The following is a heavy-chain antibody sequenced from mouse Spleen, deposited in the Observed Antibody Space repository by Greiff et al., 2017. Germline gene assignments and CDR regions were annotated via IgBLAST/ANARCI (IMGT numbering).Heavy chain of an antibody. CDR1: GYSITSDYA. CDR2: ISYSGST. CDR3: ARSPIPTVALYFDY. J-gene: IGHJ2*01. V-gene: IGHV3-2*02. D-gene: IGHD1-1*01. Sequence: VQLQQSGPGLVKPSQSLSLTCKVTGYSITSDYAWKWNRQYPGNKLEWRGYISYSGSTSYNPSLKSRISITRDTSKNQFFLQLNSVTTEDTATYFCARSPIPTVALYFDYWGQGTTLTVSS.